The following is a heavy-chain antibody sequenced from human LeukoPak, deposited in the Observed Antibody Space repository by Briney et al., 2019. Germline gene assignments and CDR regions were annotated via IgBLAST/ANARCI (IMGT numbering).Heavy chain of an antibody. D-gene: IGHD2-2*02. CDR1: GGTFSSYA. CDR3: ARGGGKDIVVVPAAINWFDP. J-gene: IGHJ5*02. V-gene: IGHV1-69*04. Sequence: SVKVSCKAFGGTFSSYAISWVRQAPGQGLEWMGRIIPILGIANYAQKFQGRVTITADKSTSTAYMELSSLRSEDTAVYYCARGGGKDIVVVPAAINWFDPWGQGTLVTVSS. CDR2: IIPILGIA.